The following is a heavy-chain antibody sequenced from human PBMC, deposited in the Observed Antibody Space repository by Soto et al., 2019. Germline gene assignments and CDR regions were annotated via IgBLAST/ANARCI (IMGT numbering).Heavy chain of an antibody. CDR3: ARDEAIDY. CDR1: GFTFSSYW. J-gene: IGHJ4*02. CDR2: IKQDGGDE. V-gene: IGHV3-7*03. Sequence: EVQLVESGGDLVQPGGSLRLSCAASGFTFSSYWMSWVRRAPGKGLEWVANIKQDGGDEYYVDSVKGRFIISRDNAKNSLYLQMNSLRAEDTAVYYCARDEAIDYWGQGTLVTVSS.